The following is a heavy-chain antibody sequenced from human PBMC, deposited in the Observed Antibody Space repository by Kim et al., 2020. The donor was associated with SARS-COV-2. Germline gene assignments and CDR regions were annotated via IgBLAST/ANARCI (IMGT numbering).Heavy chain of an antibody. CDR1: GFTFSSYS. J-gene: IGHJ6*02. V-gene: IGHV3-21*01. CDR2: ISSSSSYI. CDR3: ARDGNGIAAAEGMDV. Sequence: GGSLRLSCAASGFTFSSYSMNWVRQAPGKGLEWVSSISSSSSYIYYADSVKGRFTISRDNAKNSLYLQMNSLRAEDTAVYYCARDGNGIAAAEGMDVWGQGTTVTVSS. D-gene: IGHD6-13*01.